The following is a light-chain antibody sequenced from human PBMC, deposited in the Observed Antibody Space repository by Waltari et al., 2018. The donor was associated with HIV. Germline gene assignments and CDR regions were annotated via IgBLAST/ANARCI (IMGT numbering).Light chain of an antibody. CDR3: QHRSTSWT. Sequence: EIVLTQSPATISLSPGASATLSCRASQTINHFLAWYQQRPGQAPRLLIYDATKRATGIPARFSGTGSGTDFSLTITSLEPEDFAVYYCQHRSTSWTFGRGTKVEI. CDR2: DAT. CDR1: QTINHF. V-gene: IGKV3-11*01. J-gene: IGKJ1*01.